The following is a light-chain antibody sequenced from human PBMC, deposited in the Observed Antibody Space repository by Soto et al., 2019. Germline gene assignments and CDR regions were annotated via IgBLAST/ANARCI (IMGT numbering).Light chain of an antibody. CDR1: SSDVGGYNY. V-gene: IGLV2-14*01. CDR2: GVS. CDR3: TSYAINTPAT. Sequence: QSVLTQPASVSGSPGQSITISCTGTSSDVGGYNYVSWYQQHPDKAPKLIIYGVSNRPSGVSNRFSGSKSGNTASLTISGLQAEDEADYYCTSYAINTPATFGTATKVTVL. J-gene: IGLJ1*01.